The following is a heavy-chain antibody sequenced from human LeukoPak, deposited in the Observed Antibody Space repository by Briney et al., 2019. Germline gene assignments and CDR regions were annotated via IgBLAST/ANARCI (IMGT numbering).Heavy chain of an antibody. CDR1: GFTFSNYA. J-gene: IGHJ4*02. CDR3: ARDRAMVRGVIAY. CDR2: ISGSGGST. Sequence: GGSLRLSCAASGFTFSNYAMSWVRQAPGKGLEWVSAISGSGGSTYYADSVKGRFTISRDNSKNTLYLQMNSLRAEDTAVYYCARDRAMVRGVIAYWGQGTLVTVSS. D-gene: IGHD3-10*01. V-gene: IGHV3-23*01.